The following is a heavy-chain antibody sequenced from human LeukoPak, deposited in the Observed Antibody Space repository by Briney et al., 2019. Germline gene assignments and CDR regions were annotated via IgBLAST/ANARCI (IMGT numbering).Heavy chain of an antibody. CDR3: ARDPGGATTEFDY. Sequence: GGSLRLSCAASGFTFSTYSMNWVRQAPGKGLEWVSSISSGSTYVYYVDSVKGRFTISRDNAKNSLYLQMNSLRAEDTAVYYCARDPGGATTEFDYWGQRTLVTVSS. CDR2: ISSGSTYV. CDR1: GFTFSTYS. V-gene: IGHV3-21*01. D-gene: IGHD1-26*01. J-gene: IGHJ4*02.